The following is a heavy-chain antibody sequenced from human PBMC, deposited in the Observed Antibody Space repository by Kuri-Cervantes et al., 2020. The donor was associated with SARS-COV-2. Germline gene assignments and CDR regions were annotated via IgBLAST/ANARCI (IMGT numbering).Heavy chain of an antibody. CDR1: GFTLTNYG. J-gene: IGHJ4*02. D-gene: IGHD6-6*01. V-gene: IGHV3-23*01. CDR3: AKGRERRSSQLDH. CDR2: MNSGGRT. Sequence: GGSLRLSCSASGFTLTNYGMTWVRQAPGKGLEWVSAMNSGGRTNYADSVKGRFTISRDTTGNTLFLQMNSLRAEDTALYYYAKGRERRSSQLDHWGQGIMVTVSS.